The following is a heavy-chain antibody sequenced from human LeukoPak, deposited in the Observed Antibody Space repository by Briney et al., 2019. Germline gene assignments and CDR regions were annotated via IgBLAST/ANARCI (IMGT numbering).Heavy chain of an antibody. CDR1: GGSISSYY. D-gene: IGHD1-1*01. CDR2: IHYSGST. Sequence: SETLSLTCTVSGGSISSYYWSWIRQPPGKGLVWIGYIHYSGSTNYSPSLKSRVTISVDTSKNQFSLNLTSVTAADSAVYYCARVSWFPGTSYDYMDVWGKGTTVTVSS. CDR3: ARVSWFPGTSYDYMDV. J-gene: IGHJ6*03. V-gene: IGHV4-59*01.